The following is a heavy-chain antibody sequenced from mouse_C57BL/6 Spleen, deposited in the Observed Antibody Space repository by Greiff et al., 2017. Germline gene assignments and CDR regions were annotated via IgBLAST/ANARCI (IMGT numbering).Heavy chain of an antibody. CDR1: GFTFSDYY. CDR3: ARDGYDYPYAMDY. CDR2: INYDGSST. Sequence: EVKLMESEGGLVQPGSSMKLSCTASGFTFSDYYMAWVRQVPEKGLEWVANINYDGSSTYYLDSLKSRFIISRDNAKNILYLQMSSLKSEDTATYYCARDGYDYPYAMDYWGQGTSVTVSS. V-gene: IGHV5-16*01. J-gene: IGHJ4*01. D-gene: IGHD2-4*01.